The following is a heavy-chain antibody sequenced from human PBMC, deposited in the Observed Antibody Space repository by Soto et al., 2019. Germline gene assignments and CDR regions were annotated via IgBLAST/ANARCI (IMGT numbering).Heavy chain of an antibody. V-gene: IGHV3-23*01. D-gene: IGHD3-9*01. CDR1: GFTFSNYA. CDR2: IGGDGGRT. CDR3: AKKVLTAAVLTWFDP. Sequence: EVQLLESGGGLIQPGGSLRLSCAASGFTFSNYAMTWVRQAPGKGLEWVSIIGGDGGRTYYADSVKGRFSISRDNSXXHLYLQRNSLRAEDTAVYYCAKKVLTAAVLTWFDPWGQGTLVTVSS. J-gene: IGHJ5*02.